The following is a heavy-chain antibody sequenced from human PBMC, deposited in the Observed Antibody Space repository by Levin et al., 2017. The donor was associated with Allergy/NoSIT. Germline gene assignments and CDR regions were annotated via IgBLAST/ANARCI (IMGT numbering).Heavy chain of an antibody. J-gene: IGHJ4*02. CDR2: ISGSGGST. V-gene: IGHV3-23*01. CDR1: GFTFSSYA. CDR3: AKDPGRAVAGYFDY. Sequence: GESLKISCAASGFTFSSYAMSWVRQAPGKGLEWVSAISGSGGSTYYADSVKGRFTISRDNSKNTLYLQMNSLRAEDTAVYYCAKDPGRAVAGYFDYWGQGTLVTVSS. D-gene: IGHD6-19*01.